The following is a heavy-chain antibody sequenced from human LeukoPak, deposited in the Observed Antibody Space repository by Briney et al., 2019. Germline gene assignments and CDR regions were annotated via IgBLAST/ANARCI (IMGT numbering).Heavy chain of an antibody. V-gene: IGHV3-72*01. Sequence: GGSLRLSCAASGFTFSDYYMDWVRQAPGKGPEWIGRSRNKANSFTTEYAASVRGRFTISRDDSENSLYLQMNSLRAEDTAVYYCAREAENYGLTFDIWGQGTMVTVSS. D-gene: IGHD3-10*01. CDR1: GFTFSDYY. CDR2: SRNKANSFTT. J-gene: IGHJ3*02. CDR3: AREAENYGLTFDI.